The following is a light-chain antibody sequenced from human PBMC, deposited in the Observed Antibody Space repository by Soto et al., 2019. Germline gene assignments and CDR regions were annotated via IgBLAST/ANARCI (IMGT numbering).Light chain of an antibody. Sequence: DMQMTQSPSTLSASVGDRVTITCRASQSINNWLAWYQQKPGKAPKLLIYKASSLESGVPSRFSGSGSGTEFTLTISSLQPDDFATYYCQQYNSYWTFGQGTKVDIK. CDR2: KAS. CDR1: QSINNW. V-gene: IGKV1-5*03. J-gene: IGKJ1*01. CDR3: QQYNSYWT.